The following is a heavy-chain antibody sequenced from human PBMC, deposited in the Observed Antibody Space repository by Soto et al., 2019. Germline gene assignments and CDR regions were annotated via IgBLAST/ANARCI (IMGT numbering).Heavy chain of an antibody. D-gene: IGHD2-8*01. CDR1: GYTFTSYA. CDR3: ARDGIGDCTNGVCYSLQAFDT. J-gene: IGHJ3*02. Sequence: GASVKVSCKASGYTFTSYAMHWVRQAPGQRLEWMGWINAGNGNTKYSQKFQGRVTITRDTSASTAYMELSSLRSEDTAVYYCARDGIGDCTNGVCYSLQAFDTWGQGTMVTVSS. CDR2: INAGNGNT. V-gene: IGHV1-3*01.